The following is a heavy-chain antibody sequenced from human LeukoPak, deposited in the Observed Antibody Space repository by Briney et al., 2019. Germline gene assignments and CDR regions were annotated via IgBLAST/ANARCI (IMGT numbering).Heavy chain of an antibody. CDR1: GFTFSSYS. V-gene: IGHV3-21*01. CDR3: AREGGYCSGGSYRYFDY. Sequence: PGGSLRLSCAASGFTFSSYSMNWVRQAPGKGLEWVSSISTSSYIYYADSVKGRFTISRDNAKNSLYLQMNSLRAEDTAVYYCAREGGYCSGGSYRYFDYWGQGTLVTVSS. CDR2: ISTSSYI. D-gene: IGHD2-15*01. J-gene: IGHJ4*02.